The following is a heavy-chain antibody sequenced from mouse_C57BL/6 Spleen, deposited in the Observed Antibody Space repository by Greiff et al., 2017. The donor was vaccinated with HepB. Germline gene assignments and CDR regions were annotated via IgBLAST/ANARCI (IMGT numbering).Heavy chain of an antibody. CDR2: IDPENGDT. V-gene: IGHV14-4*01. CDR3: TTLRGIAYDYDGFAY. D-gene: IGHD2-4*01. Sequence: EVQLQQSGAELVRPGASVKLSCTASGFNIKDDYMHWVKQRPEQGLEWIGGIDPENGDTEYASKFQGKATITADTSSNTAYLQLSSLTSEDTAVYYCTTLRGIAYDYDGFAYWGQGTLVTVSA. J-gene: IGHJ3*01. CDR1: GFNIKDDY.